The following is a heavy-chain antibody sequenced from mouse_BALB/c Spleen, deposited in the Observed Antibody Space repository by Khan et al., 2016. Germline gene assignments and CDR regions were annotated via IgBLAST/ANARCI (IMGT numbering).Heavy chain of an antibody. CDR1: GYTFTDYS. D-gene: IGHD1-1*01. CDR3: ARSYYGSSYD. CDR2: INTETGEP. J-gene: IGHJ2*01. V-gene: IGHV9-2-1*01. Sequence: QIQLVQSGPELKKPGETVKISCKASGYTFTDYSMHWVKQAPGKGLKWMGWINTETGEPTYADDFKGRFAFSLETSASTAYLQINNLKTEDTATYFCARSYYGSSYDWGQGTTLTVSS.